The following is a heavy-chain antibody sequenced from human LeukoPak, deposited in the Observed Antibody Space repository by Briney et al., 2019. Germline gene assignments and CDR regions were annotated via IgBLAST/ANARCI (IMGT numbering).Heavy chain of an antibody. J-gene: IGHJ4*02. V-gene: IGHV3-15*01. CDR1: GVTFSSYA. CDR3: SAYNYDEPFDY. D-gene: IGHD3-22*01. Sequence: GGSLRLSCAASGVTFSSYAMSWVRQAPGKGLEWVGRIKGKTDGGTTDYAAPVKGRFTISRDDSKNALYLQMSGLKTEDTAVYYCSAYNYDEPFDYWGQGNLVTVSS. CDR2: IKGKTDGGTT.